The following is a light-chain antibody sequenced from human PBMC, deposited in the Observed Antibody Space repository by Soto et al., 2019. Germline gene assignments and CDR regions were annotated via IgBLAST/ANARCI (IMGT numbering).Light chain of an antibody. J-gene: IGKJ1*01. CDR3: PQLTGSPWT. CDR2: SAS. CDR1: PAIASF. V-gene: IGKV1-9*01. Sequence: IQLTQSPSSLSASVGDRVTITCRASPAIASFLAWYQKKPGTAPKLLIYSASTLQSGVPSRFSGSRSGTDYTLTTASLQPEDFATYYCPQLTGSPWTFGQGTKVEIK.